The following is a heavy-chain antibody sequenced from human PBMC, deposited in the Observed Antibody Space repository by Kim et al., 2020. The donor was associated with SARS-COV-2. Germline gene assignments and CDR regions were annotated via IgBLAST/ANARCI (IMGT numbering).Heavy chain of an antibody. J-gene: IGHJ4*02. Sequence: ASSVKGRFTISRDNSKNTLYLQMNSLRAEDKAVYYCAKGRRSSSWTGDYWGQGTLVTVSS. CDR3: AKGRRSSSWTGDY. D-gene: IGHD6-13*01. V-gene: IGHV3-23*01.